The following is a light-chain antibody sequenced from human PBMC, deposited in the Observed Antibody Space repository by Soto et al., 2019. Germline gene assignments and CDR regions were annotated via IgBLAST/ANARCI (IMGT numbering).Light chain of an antibody. V-gene: IGLV2-14*03. CDR2: EVS. CDR3: YSYTIRNTWV. J-gene: IGLJ3*02. CDR1: SNDVGGYTF. Sequence: QSVLTQPASVSGSPGQSITISCTGTSNDVGGYTFVSWYQQHPGKAPKLMIYEVSNRPSGVSNRFSGSKSGNTASLTISGLQAEDEADYYCYSYTIRNTWVFGGGTKLTVL.